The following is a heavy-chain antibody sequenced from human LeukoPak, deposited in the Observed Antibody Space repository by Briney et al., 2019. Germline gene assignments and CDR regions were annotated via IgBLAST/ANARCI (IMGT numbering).Heavy chain of an antibody. CDR1: GDSINNDTYY. D-gene: IGHD3-9*01. J-gene: IGHJ5*02. CDR3: ARDYCDSQTGYSRGWFDP. CDR2: LYTKGGT. Sequence: SQTLFLTCAVSGDSINNDTYYWTWIRRPAGKGLEWIGRLYTKGGTSYNPSLKSRVTISKDTSKNQFFLNLTSVTAADTAIYYCARDYCDSQTGYSRGWFDPWGQGTLVTVSS. V-gene: IGHV4-61*02.